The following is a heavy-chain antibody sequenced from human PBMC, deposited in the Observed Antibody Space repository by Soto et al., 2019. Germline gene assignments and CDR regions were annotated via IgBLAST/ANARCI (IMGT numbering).Heavy chain of an antibody. CDR2: IYYSGST. D-gene: IGHD6-13*01. J-gene: IGHJ6*02. Sequence: ASETLSLTCTVSGGSISSGGYYWSWIRQHPGKGLEWIGYIYYSGSTYYNPSLKSRVTISVDTSKNQFSLKLSSVTAADTAVYYCASSGYSSSWSDYYYGMDVWGQGTTVTVSS. CDR3: ASSGYSSSWSDYYYGMDV. CDR1: GGSISSGGYY. V-gene: IGHV4-31*03.